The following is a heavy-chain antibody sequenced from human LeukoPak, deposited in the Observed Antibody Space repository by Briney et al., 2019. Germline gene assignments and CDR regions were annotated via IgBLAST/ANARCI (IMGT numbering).Heavy chain of an antibody. CDR1: GFTFTSYG. V-gene: IGHV1-18*01. CDR3: ARDPSYSSSSGDAFDI. D-gene: IGHD6-6*01. CDR2: VSAYNGNT. Sequence: GASVKVSCKASGFTFTSYGISWVRPAPGQGLEWMGWVSAYNGNTKYAQKLQGRVTMTTDTSTSTAYMELRSLRSDDTAVYYCARDPSYSSSSGDAFDIWGQGTMVTVSS. J-gene: IGHJ3*02.